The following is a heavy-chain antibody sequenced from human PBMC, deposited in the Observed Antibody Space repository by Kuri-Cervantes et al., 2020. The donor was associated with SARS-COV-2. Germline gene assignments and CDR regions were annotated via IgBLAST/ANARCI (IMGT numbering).Heavy chain of an antibody. CDR3: ARGGGRQLNTDFDY. J-gene: IGHJ4*02. D-gene: IGHD5-18*01. V-gene: IGHV3-11*06. CDR1: GFTFNDYY. Sequence: GGSLRLSCAASGFTFNDYYMSWIRQAPGKGLEWISYISSSSSYTNYADSVKGRFTISRDNAKNSLYLQTNSLRAEDTAVYYCARGGGRQLNTDFDYWGQGTLVTVSS. CDR2: ISSSSSYT.